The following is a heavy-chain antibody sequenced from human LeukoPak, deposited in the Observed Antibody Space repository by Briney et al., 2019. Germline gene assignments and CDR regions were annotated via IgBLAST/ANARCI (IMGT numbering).Heavy chain of an antibody. CDR3: ARHDDSSGYQSY. Sequence: PSQTMSLTCTVSGGSISSGGYYWSWLRQPPGKGLEGIGYIYYSGSTNYNPSLKSRVTISVDTSKNQFSLKLSSVTAADTAVYYCARHDDSSGYQSYWGQGTLVTVSS. J-gene: IGHJ4*02. CDR2: IYYSGST. CDR1: GGSISSGGYY. D-gene: IGHD3-22*01. V-gene: IGHV4-61*08.